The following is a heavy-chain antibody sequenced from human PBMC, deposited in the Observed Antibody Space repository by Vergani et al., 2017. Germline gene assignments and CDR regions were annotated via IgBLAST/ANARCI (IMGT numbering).Heavy chain of an antibody. CDR2: ISAYNGNT. D-gene: IGHD3-3*01. J-gene: IGHJ6*02. V-gene: IGHV1-18*01. CDR3: ARESRTTEIYDVCSGPNSYYYYGMDV. Sequence: QVQLVQSGAEVKKPGASVKVSCKASGYTFTSYGISWVRQAPGQGLEWMGWISAYNGNTNYAQKLQGRVTMTTDKSTSTDYMALRSLRSYDTAVYYCARESRTTEIYDVCSGPNSYYYYGMDVWGQGTTVTVSS. CDR1: GYTFTSYG.